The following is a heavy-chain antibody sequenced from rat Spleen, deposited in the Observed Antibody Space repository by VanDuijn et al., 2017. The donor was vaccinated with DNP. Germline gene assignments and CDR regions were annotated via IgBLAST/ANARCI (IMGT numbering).Heavy chain of an antibody. CDR1: GFIFSNYW. V-gene: IGHV5-31*01. Sequence: EVQLVESGGGPVQPGRSLKLSCVASGFIFSNYWMTWIRQAPGKGLEWVASITNSGGGTYYPASVKGRFTISKDDAKSTLYLQMDSLRSEDTATYYCVRPHVPYYGYTFYFDSWGQGIMVTVSS. CDR2: ITNSGGGT. J-gene: IGHJ2*01. D-gene: IGHD1-9*01. CDR3: VRPHVPYYGYTFYFDS.